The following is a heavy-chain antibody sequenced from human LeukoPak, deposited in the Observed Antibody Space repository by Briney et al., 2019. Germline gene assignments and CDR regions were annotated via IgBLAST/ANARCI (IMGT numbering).Heavy chain of an antibody. Sequence: SSETLSLTCAVYGGSFSGYYWSWIRQPAGKGLEWIGRIYTSGSTNYNPSLKSRVTMSVDTSKNQFSLKLSSVTAADTAVYYCARWGGSCYDYWGQGTLVTVSS. D-gene: IGHD2-15*01. V-gene: IGHV4-59*10. CDR1: GGSFSGYY. CDR2: IYTSGST. CDR3: ARWGGSCYDY. J-gene: IGHJ4*02.